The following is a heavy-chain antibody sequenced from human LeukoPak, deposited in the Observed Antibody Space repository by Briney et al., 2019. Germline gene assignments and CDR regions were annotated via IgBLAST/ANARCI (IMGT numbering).Heavy chain of an antibody. CDR1: GFTFSSYW. D-gene: IGHD3-3*01. Sequence: GGPLRLSCAASGFTFSSYWMSWVRQAPGKGLEWVANIKQDGSEKYYVDSVKGRFTISRDNAKNSLYLQMNSLRAEDTAVYYCARDFWSGYFISGEPGFDYWGQGTLVTVSS. V-gene: IGHV3-7*01. J-gene: IGHJ4*02. CDR2: IKQDGSEK. CDR3: ARDFWSGYFISGEPGFDY.